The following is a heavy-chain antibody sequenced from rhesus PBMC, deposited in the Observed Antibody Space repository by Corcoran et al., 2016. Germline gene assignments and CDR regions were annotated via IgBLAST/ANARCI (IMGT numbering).Heavy chain of an antibody. J-gene: IGHJ4*01. D-gene: IGHD6-25*01. CDR1: GGSISGYYY. V-gene: IGHV4-73*01. CDR2: VVGNKPNT. CDR3: AREDATAGTEGGFDC. Sequence: QVKLQQWGEGLVKPSETLSLTCAVYGGSISGYYYWSWIRQAPGKGLEWIGNVVGNKPNTKYNPSLKNRVTISKDPSRKQFSLSLTSVTAADTAVYYCAREDATAGTEGGFDCWGQGVLVIVSS.